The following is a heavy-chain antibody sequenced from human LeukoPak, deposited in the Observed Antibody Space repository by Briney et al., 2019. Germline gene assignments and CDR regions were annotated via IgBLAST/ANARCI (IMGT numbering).Heavy chain of an antibody. V-gene: IGHV1-2*02. D-gene: IGHD6-19*01. CDR1: GYTFTGYY. CDR3: ARVLFYSSGNKSNRVDY. Sequence: ASVKVSCKASGYTFTGYYIHWVRQAPGQGLEWMGWINPNSGGTNNARKFQGRVTMTRDTSISTAYLELSRLRSDDTAVYYCARVLFYSSGNKSNRVDYWGQGTLVT. CDR2: INPNSGGT. J-gene: IGHJ4*02.